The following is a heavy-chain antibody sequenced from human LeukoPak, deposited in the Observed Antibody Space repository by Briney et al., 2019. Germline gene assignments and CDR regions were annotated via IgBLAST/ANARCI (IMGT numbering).Heavy chain of an antibody. CDR2: IYYCGGT. D-gene: IGHD6-6*01. V-gene: IGHV4-59*08. CDR3: ARLWDSSSSLDY. J-gene: IGHJ4*02. Sequence: SETLSLTCTVSGGSISSYYWTWIRQPPGKGLGLEWIGYIYYCGGTNYNPSLKSRVTISIDTSKNQVSLKLSSVTAADTAVYYCARLWDSSSSLDYWGQGTLVTVSS. CDR1: GGSISSYY.